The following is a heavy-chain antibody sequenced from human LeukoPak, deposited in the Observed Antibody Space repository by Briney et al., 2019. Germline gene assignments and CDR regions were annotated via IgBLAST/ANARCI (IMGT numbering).Heavy chain of an antibody. Sequence: PSETLSLTCTVSGGSISSYYWSWIRQPPGKGLEWIGYIYYSGTTNYNPSLKSRVTISVDTSKNQFSLKLSSVTAADTDVYYCARGVYIAAAQYAYWGQGTLVTVSS. J-gene: IGHJ4*02. D-gene: IGHD6-13*01. CDR1: GGSISSYY. CDR2: IYYSGTT. V-gene: IGHV4-59*01. CDR3: ARGVYIAAAQYAY.